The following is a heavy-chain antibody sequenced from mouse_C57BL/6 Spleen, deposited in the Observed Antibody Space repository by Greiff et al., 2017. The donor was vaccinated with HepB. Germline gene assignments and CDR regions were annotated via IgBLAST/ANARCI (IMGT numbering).Heavy chain of an antibody. CDR1: GYAFSSSW. D-gene: IGHD1-1*01. J-gene: IGHJ3*01. V-gene: IGHV1-82*01. CDR2: IYPGDGDT. CDR3: ARRAYYNGSSYGWFAY. Sequence: QVQLQQSGPELVKPGASVKISCKASGYAFSSSWMNWVKQRPGKGLEWIGRIYPGDGDTNYNGKFKGKATLTADKSSSTAYMQLSSLTSEDSAVYFCARRAYYNGSSYGWFAYWGQGTLVTVSA.